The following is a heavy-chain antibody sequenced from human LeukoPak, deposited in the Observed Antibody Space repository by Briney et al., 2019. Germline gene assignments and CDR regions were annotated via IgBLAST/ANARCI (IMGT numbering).Heavy chain of an antibody. D-gene: IGHD3-22*01. V-gene: IGHV1-2*06. CDR3: AHPYDSSRYNWFDP. CDR2: INPNSGGT. CDR1: GYTFTGYY. J-gene: IGHJ5*02. Sequence: ASVKVSCKASGYTFTGYYMHWVRQAPGQGLEWMGRINPNSGGTNYAQKFQGRVTMTRDTSISTAYMELSRLRSDDTAVYYCAHPYDSSRYNWFDPWGQGTLVTVSS.